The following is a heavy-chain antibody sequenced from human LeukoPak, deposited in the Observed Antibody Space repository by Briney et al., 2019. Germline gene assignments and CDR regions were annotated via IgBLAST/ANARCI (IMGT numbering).Heavy chain of an antibody. Sequence: SETLSLTCTVSGGSISSSSYYWGWIRQPPGKGREWIGSIYYSENTYYNPSLKSRLTIAVDTSKSQFSLKLSSVTAADTAVYYCARELRWPDYSFDWWGQGTLVTVSS. D-gene: IGHD4-23*01. J-gene: IGHJ4*02. V-gene: IGHV4-39*07. CDR1: GGSISSSSYY. CDR2: IYYSENT. CDR3: ARELRWPDYSFDW.